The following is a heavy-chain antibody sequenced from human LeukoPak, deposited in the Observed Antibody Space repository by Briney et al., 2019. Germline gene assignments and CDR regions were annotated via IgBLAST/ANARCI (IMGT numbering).Heavy chain of an antibody. V-gene: IGHV1-69*13. D-gene: IGHD6-19*01. CDR2: IIPIFGTA. J-gene: IGHJ2*01. Sequence: SVKVSCKASGYTFTSYGISWVRQAPGQGLEWMGGIIPIFGTANYAQKFQGRVTITADESTSTAYMELSSLRSEDTAVYYCARKRIAVAWYFDLWGRGTLVTVSS. CDR3: ARKRIAVAWYFDL. CDR1: GYTFTSYG.